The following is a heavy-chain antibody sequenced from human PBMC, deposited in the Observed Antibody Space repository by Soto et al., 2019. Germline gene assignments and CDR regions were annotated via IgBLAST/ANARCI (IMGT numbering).Heavy chain of an antibody. Sequence: QVQLVQSGAEVKKPGSSVKVSCKASGGTFSSYAISWVRQAPGQGLEWMGGIIPIFGTANYAQKFQGRVTITADECTSTVYMELSSLRSEDTAVYYCARGVGATSAYYYGMDVWGQVSTVTVSS. J-gene: IGHJ6*02. V-gene: IGHV1-69*01. D-gene: IGHD1-26*01. CDR2: IIPIFGTA. CDR1: GGTFSSYA. CDR3: ARGVGATSAYYYGMDV.